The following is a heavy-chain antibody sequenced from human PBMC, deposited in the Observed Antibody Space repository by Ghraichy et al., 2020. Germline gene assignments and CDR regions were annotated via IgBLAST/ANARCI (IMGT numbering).Heavy chain of an antibody. Sequence: GGSLRLSCAASGFTFSSYGMQWVRQAPGKGLEYVSAISSNGGSTYYANSVKGRFTISRENSKNTLYLQMGSLRADDMAVYYCATLPAMIRRDAFDIWGQGTMVTVSS. CDR2: ISSNGGST. CDR1: GFTFSSYG. J-gene: IGHJ3*02. V-gene: IGHV3-64*01. D-gene: IGHD3-10*01. CDR3: ATLPAMIRRDAFDI.